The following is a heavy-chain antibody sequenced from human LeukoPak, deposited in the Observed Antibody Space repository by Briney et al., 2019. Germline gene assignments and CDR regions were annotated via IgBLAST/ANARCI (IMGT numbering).Heavy chain of an antibody. D-gene: IGHD6-19*01. CDR3: ARQGSSGWYEG. V-gene: IGHV4-59*08. J-gene: IGHJ4*02. Sequence: SETLSLTCTVSGGSISSYYWSWIRQPPGKGLEWIGYIYYSGSTNYNPSLKSRVTISVDTSKNQFSLKLSSVTAADTAVYYCARQGSSGWYEGWGQGTLVTVSS. CDR2: IYYSGST. CDR1: GGSISSYY.